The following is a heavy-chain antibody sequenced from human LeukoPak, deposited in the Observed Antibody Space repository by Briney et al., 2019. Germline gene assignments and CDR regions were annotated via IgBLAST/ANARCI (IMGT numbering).Heavy chain of an antibody. D-gene: IGHD4-23*01. CDR3: AKDLPTPYFDY. J-gene: IGHJ4*02. V-gene: IGHV3-30*02. CDR2: IRSDGSTK. CDR1: GFTISSYG. Sequence: SGGSLRLSCAASGFTISSYGLHWVRQAPGKGLEWVAFIRSDGSTKYYADSVKGRFTISRDNSKNTLYLQMSSLRAEDTAVYYCAKDLPTPYFDYWGLGTLVTVSS.